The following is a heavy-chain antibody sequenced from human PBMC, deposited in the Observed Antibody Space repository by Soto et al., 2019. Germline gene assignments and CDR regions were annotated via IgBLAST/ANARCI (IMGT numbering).Heavy chain of an antibody. CDR2: ISYDGSNK. D-gene: IGHD4-17*01. CDR3: AREYGDYVGYYFDY. V-gene: IGHV3-30-3*01. CDR1: GFTFSSYA. J-gene: IGHJ4*02. Sequence: QVQLVESGGGVVQPGRSLRLSCAASGFTFSSYAMHWVRQAPGKGLEWVAVISYDGSNKYYADSVKGRFTISRDNSKNTLYLQMTSLRAEDTAVYYCAREYGDYVGYYFDYWGQGTLVTVSS.